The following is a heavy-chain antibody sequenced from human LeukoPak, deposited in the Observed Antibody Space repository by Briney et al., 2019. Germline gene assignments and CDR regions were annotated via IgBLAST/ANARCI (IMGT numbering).Heavy chain of an antibody. Sequence: GGSLRLSCAASGFTFSTYAMTWVRQAPGKGLHYVSAISIGGNTFYADSVKGRFTISRDNSRNTLYLQMSSLRVEDTAAYYCARIVQWPKGFDHWGQGTLVTVSS. CDR3: ARIVQWPKGFDH. J-gene: IGHJ4*02. V-gene: IGHV3-23*01. D-gene: IGHD6-19*01. CDR2: ISIGGNT. CDR1: GFTFSTYA.